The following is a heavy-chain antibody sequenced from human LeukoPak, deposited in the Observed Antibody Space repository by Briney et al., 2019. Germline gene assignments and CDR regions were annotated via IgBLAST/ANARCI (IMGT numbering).Heavy chain of an antibody. V-gene: IGHV3-48*01. CDR2: ISSSSSTI. CDR1: GFTFSSYS. CDR3: ARDYYYGSGGYYNVDY. J-gene: IGHJ4*02. D-gene: IGHD3-10*01. Sequence: GGSLRLSCAASGFTFSSYSMNWVRQAPGKGLEWVSYISSSSSTIYYADSVKGRFTISRDNAKNSLYLQMNSLRAEDTAVYYCARDYYYGSGGYYNVDYWGQGTLVTVSS.